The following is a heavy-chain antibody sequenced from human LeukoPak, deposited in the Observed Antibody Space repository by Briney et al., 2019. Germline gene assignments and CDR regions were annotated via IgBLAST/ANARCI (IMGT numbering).Heavy chain of an antibody. Sequence: SETLSLTCAVSGYSISSGYYWGWIRQPPGKGLEWIGSIYHSGSTYYNPSLKSRVTISVDTSKNQFSLKLSSVTAADTAVYYCARTGGMATLYDAFDIWGQGSMVTVSS. CDR1: GYSISSGYY. V-gene: IGHV4-38-2*01. D-gene: IGHD5-24*01. CDR3: ARTGGMATLYDAFDI. J-gene: IGHJ3*02. CDR2: IYHSGST.